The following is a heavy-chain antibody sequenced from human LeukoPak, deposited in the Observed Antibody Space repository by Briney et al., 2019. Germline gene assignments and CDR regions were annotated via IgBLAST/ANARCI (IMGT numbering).Heavy chain of an antibody. CDR1: GYTFASYG. Sequence: ASVKVSCQSSGYTFASYGISWVRQAPGQGLEWMGRIIPILGIANYAQKFQGRVTITADKSTSTAYMELSSLRSEDTAVYYCARSGYCSSTSCYGNYYYYGMDVWGQGTTVTVSS. CDR2: IIPILGIA. CDR3: ARSGYCSSTSCYGNYYYYGMDV. V-gene: IGHV1-69*04. D-gene: IGHD2-2*01. J-gene: IGHJ6*02.